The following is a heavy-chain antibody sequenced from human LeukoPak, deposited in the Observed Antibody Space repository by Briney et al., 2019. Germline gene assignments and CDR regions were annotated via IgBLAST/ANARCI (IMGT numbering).Heavy chain of an antibody. D-gene: IGHD6-13*01. CDR2: ISGSGSST. V-gene: IGHV3-23*01. CDR1: GFTFSSYA. J-gene: IGHJ6*02. CDR3: AKAVAAGGYHFYGMDV. Sequence: PGGFLRLSCAASGFTFSSYAMGWARQAPGKGLEWVSAISGSGSSTYSADSVKGRFTISRDNSKNTLYLQMNSLRGEDTAVYYCAKAVAAGGYHFYGMDVWGQGTTVTV.